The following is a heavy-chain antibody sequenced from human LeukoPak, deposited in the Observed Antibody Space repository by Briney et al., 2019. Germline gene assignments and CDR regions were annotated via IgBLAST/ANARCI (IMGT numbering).Heavy chain of an antibody. CDR3: ARNHGSGRGEWFDP. D-gene: IGHD3-10*01. CDR1: GGSISSYY. CDR2: IYYSGST. V-gene: IGHV4-59*01. J-gene: IGHJ5*02. Sequence: SETLSLACTVTGGSISSYYWSWIRQPPGKGLEWIGYIYYSGSTKYNPSLKSRVTISVDTSKNQFSLKMSSVTAADTAVYYCARNHGSGRGEWFDPWGQGTLVTVSS.